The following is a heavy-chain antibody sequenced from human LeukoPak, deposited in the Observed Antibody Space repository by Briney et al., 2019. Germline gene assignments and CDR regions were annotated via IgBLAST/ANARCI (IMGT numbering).Heavy chain of an antibody. CDR2: IYYSGST. Sequence: SETLSLTCSVSGVSISSINNYWGWIRQPPGRGLEWIGSIYYSGSTYYNPSLKSRVTISVDTSKNQFSLKLSSVTAADTAVYYCAKHSSGYYKYYFDYWGQGTLVTVSS. J-gene: IGHJ4*02. D-gene: IGHD3-22*01. V-gene: IGHV4-39*07. CDR3: AKHSSGYYKYYFDY. CDR1: GVSISSINNY.